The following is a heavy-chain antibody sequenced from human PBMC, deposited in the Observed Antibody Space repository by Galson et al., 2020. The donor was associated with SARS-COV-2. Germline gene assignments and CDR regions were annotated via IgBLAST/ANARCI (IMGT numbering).Heavy chain of an antibody. CDR3: ARDSGYCTDGVCYRYWYFDL. J-gene: IGHJ2*01. CDR1: GGTISNNDR. Sequence: SETLSLTCTASGGTISNNDRRSWVRQPPGKVQEWIGEISQSVTTYYNPSLKSRVTISGDKAKNQIYLKLTSVTAADTAVYYCARDSGYCTDGVCYRYWYFDLCGRGTLVTVSS. CDR2: ISQSVTT. D-gene: IGHD2-8*01. V-gene: IGHV4-4*02.